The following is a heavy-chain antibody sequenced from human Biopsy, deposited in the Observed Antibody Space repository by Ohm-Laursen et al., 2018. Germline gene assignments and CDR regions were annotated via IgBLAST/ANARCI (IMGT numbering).Heavy chain of an antibody. CDR2: IYSSGST. CDR3: AREPRIAAVAYFDP. Sequence: TLSLTWAVSGGSIGNYYWSWIRQPAGKGLEWIGRIYSSGSTNYNPSLKSRVTMSVDTSKNQFSLILSSMTAADTAVYYCAREPRIAAVAYFDPWGQGTLVTVSS. D-gene: IGHD6-13*01. J-gene: IGHJ5*02. CDR1: GGSIGNYY. V-gene: IGHV4-4*07.